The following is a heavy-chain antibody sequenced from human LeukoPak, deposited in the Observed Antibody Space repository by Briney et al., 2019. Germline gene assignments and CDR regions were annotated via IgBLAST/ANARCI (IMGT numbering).Heavy chain of an antibody. Sequence: SETLSLTCTVSGGSISSSSYYWAWIRQPPGKGLEWIGSIHYSGSTYYNPSLQSRVTISIDTSKNQFSLKLSSVTAADTAVYYCAGGIAVAGTFHWFDPWGQGTLVTVSS. D-gene: IGHD6-19*01. CDR3: AGGIAVAGTFHWFDP. V-gene: IGHV4-39*07. CDR2: IHYSGST. CDR1: GGSISSSSYY. J-gene: IGHJ5*02.